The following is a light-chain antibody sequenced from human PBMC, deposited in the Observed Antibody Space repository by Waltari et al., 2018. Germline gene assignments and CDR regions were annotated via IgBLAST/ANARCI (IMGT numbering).Light chain of an antibody. CDR3: MLYVGSGIWV. Sequence: QTVVTQEPSFSVSPGGTVTLTRGLRSGSVSINSYPRWYQQTPGQAPRTLIYTTDTRSSGVPDRFSGSILGNKAALTITGAQADDECDYYCMLYVGSGIWVFGGGTKLTVL. J-gene: IGLJ2*01. CDR1: SGSVSINSY. CDR2: TTD. V-gene: IGLV8-61*01.